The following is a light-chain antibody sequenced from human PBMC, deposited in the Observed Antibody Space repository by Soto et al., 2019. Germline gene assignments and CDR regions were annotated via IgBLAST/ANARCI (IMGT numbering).Light chain of an antibody. Sequence: DIQMTQSPSSLSASVGDRVTITCRASQSISSYLNWYQQKPGKAPKLLIYGASSLQSGVPLRFSGSGSGTDFTLTISSLQPEDFATYYCQQSYSTPPYTFGQGTTLEIK. CDR2: GAS. CDR3: QQSYSTPPYT. V-gene: IGKV1-39*01. J-gene: IGKJ2*01. CDR1: QSISSY.